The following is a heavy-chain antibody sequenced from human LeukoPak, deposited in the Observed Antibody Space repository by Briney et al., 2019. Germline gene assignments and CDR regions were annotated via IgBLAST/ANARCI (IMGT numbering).Heavy chain of an antibody. CDR2: ISGSGGST. J-gene: IGHJ4*02. Sequence: PGGSLRLSCAASGFTFSSYAMSWARQAPGKGLEWVSAISGSGGSTYYADSVKGRFTISRDNSKNTLYLQMNSLRAEDTAVYYCAKANYYDSSGYLHWGQGTLVTVSS. CDR1: GFTFSSYA. V-gene: IGHV3-23*01. CDR3: AKANYYDSSGYLH. D-gene: IGHD3-22*01.